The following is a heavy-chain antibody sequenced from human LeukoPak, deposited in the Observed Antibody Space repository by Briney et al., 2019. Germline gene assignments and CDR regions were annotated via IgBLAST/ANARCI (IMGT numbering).Heavy chain of an antibody. D-gene: IGHD6-13*01. V-gene: IGHV4-59*01. CDR3: ARVAAAAGIINWFDP. CDR1: GGSISSYY. CDR2: IYYSGST. Sequence: PSETLSLTCTVSGGSISSYYRSWIRQPPGKGLEWIGYIYYSGSTNYNPSLKSLVTISVDTSKSQFSLKLSSVTAADTAVYYCARVAAAAGIINWFDPWGQGTLVTVSS. J-gene: IGHJ5*02.